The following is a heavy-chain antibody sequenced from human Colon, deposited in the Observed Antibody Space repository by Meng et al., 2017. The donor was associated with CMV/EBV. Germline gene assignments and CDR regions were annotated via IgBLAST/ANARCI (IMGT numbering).Heavy chain of an antibody. CDR1: YSFTGYY. J-gene: IGHJ5*02. D-gene: IGHD3-16*01. CDR2: INPHNGDK. Sequence: YSFTGYYLYWLRQAPGQGLEWMGWINPHNGDKRYGENVQGTFTMTRDTSTNTSYLELSGLRPDDTAIYFCARRHHPDGAVHIYWLDPWGQGTLVTVSS. V-gene: IGHV1-2*02. CDR3: ARRHHPDGAVHIYWLDP.